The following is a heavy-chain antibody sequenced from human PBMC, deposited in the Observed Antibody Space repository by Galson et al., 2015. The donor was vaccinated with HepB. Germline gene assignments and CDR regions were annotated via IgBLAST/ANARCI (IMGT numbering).Heavy chain of an antibody. CDR2: IYYSGST. J-gene: IGHJ4*02. D-gene: IGHD2-15*01. V-gene: IGHV4-39*01. Sequence: TLSLTCTVSGGSISSSSYYWGWIRQPPGKGLEWIGSIYYSGSTYYNPSLKGRVTISVDTSKNQFSLKLSSVTAADTAVYYCARLETFYCSGGSCTKYYFDYWGQGTLVTVSS. CDR1: GGSISSSSYY. CDR3: ARLETFYCSGGSCTKYYFDY.